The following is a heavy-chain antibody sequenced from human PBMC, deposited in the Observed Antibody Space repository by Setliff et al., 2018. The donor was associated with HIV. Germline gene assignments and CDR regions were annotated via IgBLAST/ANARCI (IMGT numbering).Heavy chain of an antibody. Sequence: ASVKVSCKASGYTFTDNYIHWVRQAPGQGLEWMAWINSATGGTNYAQNFQGWVTVTRDTSISTAYMELSRLRSDDTALYYCARDYLHVFDIWGQGTMVTVSS. CDR2: INSATGGT. V-gene: IGHV1-2*04. CDR1: GYTFTDNY. J-gene: IGHJ3*02. CDR3: ARDYLHVFDI.